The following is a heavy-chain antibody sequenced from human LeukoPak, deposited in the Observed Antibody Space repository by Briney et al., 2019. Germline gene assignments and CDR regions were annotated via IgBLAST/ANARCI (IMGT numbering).Heavy chain of an antibody. CDR1: GFTFSDHY. V-gene: IGHV3-11*01. Sequence: KAGGSLRLSCTASGFTFSDHYMSWFRLSPGKGLEWLSYITSSGTTSDYADSVKGRLTITRDNAKNSMYLQMNSLRPEDTAVYYCARDPDYGDPDWGQGTLVTVSS. J-gene: IGHJ4*02. CDR2: ITSSGTTS. CDR3: ARDPDYGDPD. D-gene: IGHD4-17*01.